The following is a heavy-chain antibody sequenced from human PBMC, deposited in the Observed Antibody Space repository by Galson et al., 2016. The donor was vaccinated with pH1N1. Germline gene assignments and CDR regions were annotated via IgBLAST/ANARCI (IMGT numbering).Heavy chain of an antibody. V-gene: IGHV3-30*18. CDR2: MSYVGNNK. Sequence: SLRLSCAASGFTFSDYAMHWVRQAPGKGLEWVAIMSYVGNNKYYADSVKGRFTISRDNSKNTLYLQMNSLIAEDTAVHYCAKLASYSTSSVASYFDSWGQGTLVTVSS. CDR1: GFTFSDYA. D-gene: IGHD6-6*01. CDR3: AKLASYSTSSVASYFDS. J-gene: IGHJ4*02.